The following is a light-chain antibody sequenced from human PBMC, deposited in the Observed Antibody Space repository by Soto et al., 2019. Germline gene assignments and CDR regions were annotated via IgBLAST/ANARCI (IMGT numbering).Light chain of an antibody. V-gene: IGKV3-20*01. CDR3: QQYRSWPRT. J-gene: IGKJ1*01. CDR1: QSVSSRF. CDR2: GAS. Sequence: EIVLTQSPGTLSLSPGGRATLSGMASQSVSSRFLAWYQQKHGQPPSLLIYGASTRATDMPGRFGGRGAGAEFTLTISSLQSEDFAVYYCQQYRSWPRTFGQGTKVDI.